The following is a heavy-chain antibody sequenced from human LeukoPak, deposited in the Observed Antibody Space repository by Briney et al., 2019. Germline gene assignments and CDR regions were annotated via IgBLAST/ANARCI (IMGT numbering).Heavy chain of an antibody. D-gene: IGHD6-13*01. CDR2: IYHSGST. CDR3: ARDAAAGYSLAC. Sequence: ASGTLSLTCAVSGGSISSSNWWSWVRQPPGKGLEWIGEIYHSGSTNYNSSLKSRLTISVDLPKNQFSLDLRSVTAADTAVYYCARDAAAGYSLACWGQGTLVTVSS. J-gene: IGHJ4*02. CDR1: GGSISSSNW. V-gene: IGHV4-4*02.